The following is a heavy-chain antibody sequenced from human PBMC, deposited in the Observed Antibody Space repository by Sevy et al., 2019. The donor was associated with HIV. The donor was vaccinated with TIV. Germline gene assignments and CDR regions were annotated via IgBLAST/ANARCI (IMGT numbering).Heavy chain of an antibody. V-gene: IGHV1-18*01. Sequence: ASVKVSCKGSGYPFTSFGIRWVRQAPGQGLEWMGWINTNNGNANYAQKYQGRVTMTRDTSTSTAYMELRSLRSDDTAMYYCAKDRGYCSGGSCYIQVWGQGTLVTVSS. CDR3: AKDRGYCSGGSCYIQV. J-gene: IGHJ1*01. D-gene: IGHD2-15*01. CDR2: INTNNGNA. CDR1: GYPFTSFG.